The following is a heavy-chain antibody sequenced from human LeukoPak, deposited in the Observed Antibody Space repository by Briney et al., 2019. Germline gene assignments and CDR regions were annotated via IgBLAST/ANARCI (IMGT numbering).Heavy chain of an antibody. CDR1: NFSVNNNY. V-gene: IGHV3-53*01. D-gene: IGHD3-10*01. CDR3: AGGTYYGTGTRPGYLNY. CDR2: LDNFGAK. Sequence: GGSLRLSCAASNFSVNNNYIDWVRQAPGKGLEWVSSLDNFGAKYYGGSVTGRFTVSRDLSKNTVYLQMSSLRADDTAVYYCAGGTYYGTGTRPGYLNYWGLETLVTVSS. J-gene: IGHJ4*02.